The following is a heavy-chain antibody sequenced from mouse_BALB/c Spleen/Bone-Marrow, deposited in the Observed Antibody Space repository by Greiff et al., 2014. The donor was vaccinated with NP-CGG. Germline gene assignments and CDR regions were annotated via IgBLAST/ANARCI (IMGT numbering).Heavy chain of an antibody. D-gene: IGHD1-1*01. Sequence: DVKLQESGAELVKPGASVKLSCTASGFNIKDTYMHWAKQRPEQGLEWIGRIDPANGNTKYDPKFQGKATITADTSSNTAYLQLSSLASEDTAVYYCAPYYYGSSQFAYWGQGTLVTVSA. CDR3: APYYYGSSQFAY. CDR1: GFNIKDTY. J-gene: IGHJ3*01. CDR2: IDPANGNT. V-gene: IGHV14-3*02.